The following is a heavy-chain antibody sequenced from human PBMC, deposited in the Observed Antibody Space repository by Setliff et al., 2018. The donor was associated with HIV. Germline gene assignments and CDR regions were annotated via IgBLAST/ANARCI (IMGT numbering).Heavy chain of an antibody. D-gene: IGHD3-10*01. CDR2: ISPYSRIT. Sequence: ASVKVSCKASGYSFTSYGIGWVRQAPGQGLEWIGWISPYSRITNYAPKFRDRVTMTTETSTNTAYLEVRSLSSDDTAVYYCARGRNYNSGMDVWGQVTTVTISS. J-gene: IGHJ6*02. CDR1: GYSFTSYG. V-gene: IGHV1-18*01. CDR3: ARGRNYNSGMDV.